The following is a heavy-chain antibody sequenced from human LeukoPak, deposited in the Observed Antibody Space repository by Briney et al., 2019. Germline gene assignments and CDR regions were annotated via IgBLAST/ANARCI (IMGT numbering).Heavy chain of an antibody. V-gene: IGHV3-64*01. CDR3: ARESATSGWLFDY. D-gene: IGHD6-19*01. CDR2: ISNHGGST. Sequence: PGGSLRLSCAASGFIFSTYAMHWVRQAPGKGLEYVSAISNHGGSTYYANSVKGRFIISRDNSKNMLYLQMGNLRIEAMAVYYCARESATSGWLFDYWGQGTLVTVSS. J-gene: IGHJ4*02. CDR1: GFIFSTYA.